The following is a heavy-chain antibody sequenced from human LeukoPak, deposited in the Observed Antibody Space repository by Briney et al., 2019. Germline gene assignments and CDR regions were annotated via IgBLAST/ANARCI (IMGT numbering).Heavy chain of an antibody. J-gene: IGHJ4*02. CDR2: ISSSSSYI. CDR3: ARSPCGSGGSCYGYYFDY. V-gene: IGHV3-21*01. CDR1: GGSVSSSS. Sequence: ETLSLTCTVSGGSVSSSSYYWGWIRQAPGKGLEWVSSISSSSSYIYYADSVKGRFTISRDNAKNSLYLQMNSLRAEDTAVYYCARSPCGSGGSCYGYYFDYWGQGTLVTVSS. D-gene: IGHD2-15*01.